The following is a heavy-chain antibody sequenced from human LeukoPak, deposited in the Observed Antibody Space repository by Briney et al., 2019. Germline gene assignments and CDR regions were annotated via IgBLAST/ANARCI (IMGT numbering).Heavy chain of an antibody. V-gene: IGHV3-21*01. CDR1: GFTFSSYS. J-gene: IGHJ6*02. CDR3: ARDLSYGSGADYYYYGMDV. D-gene: IGHD3-10*01. CDR2: ISSSSSYI. Sequence: GGSLRLSCAASGFTFSSYSMNWVRQAPGKGLEWVSSISSSSSYIYYADSVKGRFTISRDNAKNSLYLQMNSLRAEDTAVYYCARDLSYGSGADYYYYGMDVWGQGTTVTVSS.